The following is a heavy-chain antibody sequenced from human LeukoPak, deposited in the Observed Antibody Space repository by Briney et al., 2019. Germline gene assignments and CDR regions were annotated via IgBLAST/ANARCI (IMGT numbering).Heavy chain of an antibody. Sequence: SETLSLTCTVSGGSISSSAPYWGWIRQPPGKGLEWIGSISYSGTTYYNPSLKIRVTISVDTSKNQLSLKLSSVTAAHTAVYYCARDPDFWSGYYYFDYWGQGTLDTVSS. V-gene: IGHV4-39*07. D-gene: IGHD3-3*01. CDR1: GGSISSSAPY. J-gene: IGHJ4*02. CDR3: ARDPDFWSGYYYFDY. CDR2: ISYSGTT.